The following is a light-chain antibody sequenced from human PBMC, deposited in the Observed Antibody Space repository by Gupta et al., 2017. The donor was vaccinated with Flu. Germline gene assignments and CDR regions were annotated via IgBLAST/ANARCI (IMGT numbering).Light chain of an antibody. J-gene: IGKJ4*01. V-gene: IGKV1-39*01. CDR3: QQSYSTRLT. Sequence: DIQMTQSPSSLSASVGDRVTIPCRASQSISSYLNWYQQKPGKAPKLLIYAAPRLQSGVPSRFSGSGSATDFTLTISMLQPEDFATYYCQQSYSTRLTFGAGTKVEIK. CDR1: QSISSY. CDR2: AAP.